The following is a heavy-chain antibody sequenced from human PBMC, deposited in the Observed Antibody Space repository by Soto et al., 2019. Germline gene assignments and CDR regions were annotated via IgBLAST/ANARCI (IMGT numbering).Heavy chain of an antibody. CDR3: ARGRVTIAAEEKGTDNWLDP. D-gene: IGHD6-13*01. CDR2: IYYSGST. CDR1: GGSVSSGSYY. V-gene: IGHV4-61*01. J-gene: IGHJ5*02. Sequence: SETLSLTCTVSGGSVSSGSYYWSWIRQPPGKGLEWIGYIYYSGSTNYSPSLKSRVTISVDTSKNQFSLKLSSVTAADTAVYYCARGRVTIAAEEKGTDNWLDPWGQGTLVTVSS.